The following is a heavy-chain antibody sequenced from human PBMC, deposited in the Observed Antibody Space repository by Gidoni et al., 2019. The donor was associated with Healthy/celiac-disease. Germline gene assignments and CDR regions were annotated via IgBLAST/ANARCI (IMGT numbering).Heavy chain of an antibody. CDR1: GGSISSYY. J-gene: IGHJ5*02. CDR3: ARIDKLLGWFDP. Sequence: QVQLQESGPGLAKPSETLSLTCTVPGGSISSYYWSWIRQPPGKGLEWIGYIYYSGSTNYNPSLKSRVTISVDTSKNQFSLKLSSVTAADTAVYYCARIDKLLGWFDPWGQGTLVTVSS. V-gene: IGHV4-59*08. D-gene: IGHD2-21*01. CDR2: IYYSGST.